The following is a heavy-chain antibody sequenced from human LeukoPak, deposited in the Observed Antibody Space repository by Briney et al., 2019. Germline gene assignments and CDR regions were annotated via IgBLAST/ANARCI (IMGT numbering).Heavy chain of an antibody. CDR2: IYSGGST. V-gene: IGHV3-53*01. CDR1: GFTVSNNY. Sequence: PGGSLRLSCAASGFTVSNNYMSWVRQAPGKGLEWVSVIYSGGSTYYADSVKGQFTFSKDNSKNTLYLQMTDLRVEDTAVYYCARGVGQDAFDIWGQGTMVTVSS. CDR3: ARGVGQDAFDI. D-gene: IGHD1-26*01. J-gene: IGHJ3*02.